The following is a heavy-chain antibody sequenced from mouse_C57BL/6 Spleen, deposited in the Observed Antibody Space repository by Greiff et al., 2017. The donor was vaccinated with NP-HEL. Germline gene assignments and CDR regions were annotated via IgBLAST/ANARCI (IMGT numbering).Heavy chain of an antibody. Sequence: EVQGVESGGGLVKPGGSLKLSCAASGFTFSSYAMSWVRQTPEKRLEWVATISDGGSYTYYPDNVKGRFTISRDNAKNNLYLQMSHLKSEDTAMYYCPREGPYYGVDYWGQGTTLTVSS. J-gene: IGHJ2*01. D-gene: IGHD1-1*01. CDR3: PREGPYYGVDY. CDR1: GFTFSSYA. V-gene: IGHV5-4*01. CDR2: ISDGGSYT.